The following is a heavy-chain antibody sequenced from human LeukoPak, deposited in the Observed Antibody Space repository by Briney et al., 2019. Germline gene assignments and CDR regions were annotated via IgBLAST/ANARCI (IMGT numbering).Heavy chain of an antibody. J-gene: IGHJ6*03. CDR1: GYTFTSYD. CDR3: AKGSFHLGYCGSYSCYRYHMDV. Sequence: GASVKVSCKASGYTFTSYDINWVRQATGQGLEWMGWMNPNSGNTGYAQKFQGRVAITRNTSISTAYMELSSLRSEDTAVYYCAKGSFHLGYCGSYSCYRYHMDVWGKGTTVT. D-gene: IGHD2-15*01. V-gene: IGHV1-8*03. CDR2: MNPNSGNT.